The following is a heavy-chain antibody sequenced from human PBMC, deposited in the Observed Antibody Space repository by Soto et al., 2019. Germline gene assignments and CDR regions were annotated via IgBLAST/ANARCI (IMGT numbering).Heavy chain of an antibody. J-gene: IGHJ1*01. Sequence: QITLKESGPSLVKPTQTLTLTCTFSGFSLDTSGVGVGWIRQPPGRALEWLALTYWDDDMRYSPSLKSRLTVTKDTSKNQVVLTMTNMGPVDTGTYYCAHSNGYFYLGLGAEDFKHWGQGALVTVSS. CDR1: GFSLDTSGVG. D-gene: IGHD3-22*01. V-gene: IGHV2-5*02. CDR2: TYWDDDM. CDR3: AHSNGYFYLGLGAEDFKH.